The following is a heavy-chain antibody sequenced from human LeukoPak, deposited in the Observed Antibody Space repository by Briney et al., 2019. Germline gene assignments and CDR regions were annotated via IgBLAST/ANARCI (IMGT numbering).Heavy chain of an antibody. D-gene: IGHD2-15*01. CDR2: ISYDGSNK. CDR3: AKDRGFALYYYYYYMDV. CDR1: GFTFSSYG. J-gene: IGHJ6*03. Sequence: PGGSLRLSCAASGFTFSSYGMHWVRQAPGKGLEWVAVISYDGSNKYYADSVKGRFTISRDNSKNTLYLQMNSLRAEDTAVYYCAKDRGFALYYYYYYMDVWGKGTTVTVSS. V-gene: IGHV3-30*18.